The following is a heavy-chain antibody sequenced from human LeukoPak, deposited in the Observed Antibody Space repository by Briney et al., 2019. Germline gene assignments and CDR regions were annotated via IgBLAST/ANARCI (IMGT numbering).Heavy chain of an antibody. J-gene: IGHJ4*02. Sequence: GGSLRLSCAASGFIVSSYSMHWVRQAPGKGLEFVSAISANGRNTYYASSVKGRFTISRDNSKNTLYLQMGSLRAEDLAVYYCARGGGRNTTMVWAFDYWGQGTLVTVSS. V-gene: IGHV3-64*01. CDR1: GFIVSSYS. D-gene: IGHD5-18*01. CDR3: ARGGGRNTTMVWAFDY. CDR2: ISANGRNT.